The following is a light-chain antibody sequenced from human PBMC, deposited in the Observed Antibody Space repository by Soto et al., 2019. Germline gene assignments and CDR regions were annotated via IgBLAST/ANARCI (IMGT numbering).Light chain of an antibody. Sequence: DIQMTQSPSTLSASVGDRVTITCRASLGVARYLAWYQQKPGTAPKLLIYAASTLQSGVPSRFSGSGSGTDVTITISSLQTEDAATYDGQHLNSYTRTFGHGTKVDI. V-gene: IGKV1-9*01. CDR1: LGVARY. CDR2: AAS. CDR3: QHLNSYTRT. J-gene: IGKJ1*01.